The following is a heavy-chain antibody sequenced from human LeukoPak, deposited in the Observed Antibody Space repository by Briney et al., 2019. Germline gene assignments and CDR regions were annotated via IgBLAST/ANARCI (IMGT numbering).Heavy chain of an antibody. J-gene: IGHJ4*02. V-gene: IGHV4-38-2*02. D-gene: IGHD6-13*01. Sequence: SETLSLTCTVSGYSISSGYYWGWVRQPPGKGLEWIANLYHSGSTYYNPSLKSRVTISVDTSKNQVSLRLTSVTAADTAVYYCASSNWLRDANFDCWGQGTLVTVSS. CDR3: ASSNWLRDANFDC. CDR2: LYHSGST. CDR1: GYSISSGYY.